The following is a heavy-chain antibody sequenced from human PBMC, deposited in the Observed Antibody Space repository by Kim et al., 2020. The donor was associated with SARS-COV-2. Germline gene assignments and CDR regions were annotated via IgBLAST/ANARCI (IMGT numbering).Heavy chain of an antibody. CDR1: GFSFRTYA. CDR2: IGSGGTT. Sequence: GGSLRLSCAASGFSFRTYAMTWVRQAPGKGLEWVSAIGSGGTTYYAASVKGRFSISRDNSKNTLYLQMNSLRAEDKGLYYCAKGITXXXXXSXXXYGXQG. D-gene: IGHD3-16*01. V-gene: IGHV3-23*01. CDR3: AKGITXXXXXSXXXY. J-gene: IGHJ4*02.